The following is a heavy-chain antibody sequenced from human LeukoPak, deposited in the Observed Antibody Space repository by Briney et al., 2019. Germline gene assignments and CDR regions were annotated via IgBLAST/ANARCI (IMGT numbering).Heavy chain of an antibody. D-gene: IGHD3-3*01. CDR3: AKAPGGFWSGYNNYFDP. V-gene: IGHV3-9*01. CDR1: GFTFSSYA. CDR2: ISWNSGSI. Sequence: GGSLRLSCAASGFTFSSYAMSWVRQAPGKGLEWVSGISWNSGSIGYADSVKGRFTISRDNAKNSLYLQMNSLRAEDTALYYCAKAPGGFWSGYNNYFDPWGQGTLVTVSS. J-gene: IGHJ5*02.